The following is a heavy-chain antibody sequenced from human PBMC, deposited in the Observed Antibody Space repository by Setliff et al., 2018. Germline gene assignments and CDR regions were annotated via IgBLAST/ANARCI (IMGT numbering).Heavy chain of an antibody. Sequence: ASVKVSCKASGYTFTGYYMHWVRQAPGQGLEWMGWINPNSGGTNYAQKFQGWVTMTRDTSISTAYMELSRLRPDDTAVYYCARGRDFWSGYLVYWGQGTLVTV. CDR2: INPNSGGT. V-gene: IGHV1-2*04. CDR1: GYTFTGYY. D-gene: IGHD3-3*01. J-gene: IGHJ4*02. CDR3: ARGRDFWSGYLVY.